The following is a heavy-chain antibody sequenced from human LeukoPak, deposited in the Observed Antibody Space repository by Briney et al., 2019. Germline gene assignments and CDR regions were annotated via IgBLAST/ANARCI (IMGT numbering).Heavy chain of an antibody. J-gene: IGHJ4*02. Sequence: PSETLSLTCSVSGFFVSSGYYWGWIRQPPGKGLEWIGSIYYSGSSFDNPALKSRVTISVDTSKNQFSLKLSSVTAADTAVYYCARHRSGWLQSSFDYWGQGTLVTVSS. CDR3: ARHRSGWLQSSFDY. CDR1: GFFVSSGYY. V-gene: IGHV4-38-2*02. D-gene: IGHD5-24*01. CDR2: IYYSGSS.